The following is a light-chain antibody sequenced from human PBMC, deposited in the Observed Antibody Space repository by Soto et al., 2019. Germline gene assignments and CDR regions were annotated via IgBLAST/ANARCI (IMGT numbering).Light chain of an antibody. V-gene: IGKV3-20*01. CDR3: QQYGSSPRT. CDR1: QSVSSSY. CDR2: GAS. J-gene: IGKJ3*01. Sequence: EIVLTPSPGTLSLSPGERATLSCRASQSVSSSYLAWYQQKPGQAPRLLIYGASSRATRIPDRFSGSGSGTDFTLTISRLEPEDFAVYYCQQYGSSPRTFGPGTKVDIK.